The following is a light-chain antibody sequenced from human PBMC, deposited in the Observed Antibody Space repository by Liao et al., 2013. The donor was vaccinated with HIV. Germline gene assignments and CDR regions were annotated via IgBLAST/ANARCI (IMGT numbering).Light chain of an antibody. V-gene: IGLV3-1*01. CDR3: QAWDSSTAAV. J-gene: IGLJ2*01. CDR1: KLGDKF. Sequence: SYDLTQPPSVSVSPGQTASITCSGDKLGDKFASWYQQKPGQSPVLLIYQDTKRPSGIPERFSGSNSGNTATLTISGTQAMDEADYYCQAWDSSTAAVFGGGTKLTVL. CDR2: QDT.